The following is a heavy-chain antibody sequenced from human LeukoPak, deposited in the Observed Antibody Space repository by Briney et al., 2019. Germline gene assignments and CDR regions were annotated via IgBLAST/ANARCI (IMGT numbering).Heavy chain of an antibody. D-gene: IGHD5-12*01. CDR1: GGSVSSAY. Sequence: SETLSLTCTASGGSVSSAYWSWIRQPPGKGLEWVGFIYSGGMTAYNPSLESRVTISVDTSKNQVLLRLNSVTAADTAVYFCARGGYSFYNFWGQGTLVTVXX. CDR3: ARGGYSFYNF. J-gene: IGHJ4*02. V-gene: IGHV4-59*02. CDR2: IYSGGMT.